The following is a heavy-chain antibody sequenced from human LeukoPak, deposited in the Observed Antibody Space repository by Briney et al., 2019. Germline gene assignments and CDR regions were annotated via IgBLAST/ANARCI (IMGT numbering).Heavy chain of an antibody. CDR2: INHSGST. CDR1: GGSFSGYY. J-gene: IGHJ6*03. D-gene: IGHD3-10*01. Sequence: SETLSLTCAVYGGSFSGYYWSWIRQPPGKGLEWMGEINHSGSTNYNPSLKSRVTISVDTSKNQFSLKLSSVTAADTAVYYCARRERITMVRGAHYYYYYYMDVWGKGTTVTVSS. CDR3: ARRERITMVRGAHYYYYYYMDV. V-gene: IGHV4-34*01.